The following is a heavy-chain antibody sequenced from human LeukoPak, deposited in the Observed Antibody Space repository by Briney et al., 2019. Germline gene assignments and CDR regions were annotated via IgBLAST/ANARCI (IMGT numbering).Heavy chain of an antibody. CDR3: AQQYSDYGDYWFDP. CDR1: GFSLSTSGVG. J-gene: IGHJ5*02. D-gene: IGHD3-16*01. Sequence: SGXTLVDPTQPLTLTCTFSGFSLSTSGVGVGWIRQPPVKALEWLALIYWDDDKRYSPSLKSRLTITKDTSKNQVVLTMTNMDPVDTATYYCAQQYSDYGDYWFDPWGQGTLVTVSS. V-gene: IGHV2-5*02. CDR2: IYWDDDK.